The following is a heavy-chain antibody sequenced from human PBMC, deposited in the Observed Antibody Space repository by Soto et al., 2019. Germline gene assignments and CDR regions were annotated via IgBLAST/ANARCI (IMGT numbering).Heavy chain of an antibody. D-gene: IGHD3-3*01. V-gene: IGHV3-30-3*01. CDR3: ARSGLRFLEWPHDY. J-gene: IGHJ4*02. CDR2: ISYDGSNK. CDR1: GFTFSSYA. Sequence: GGSLRLSCAASGFTFSSYAMHWVRQAPGKGLEWVAVISYDGSNKYYADSVKGRFTISRDNSKNTLYLQMNSLRAEDTAVYYSARSGLRFLEWPHDYWGQGTLVTVSS.